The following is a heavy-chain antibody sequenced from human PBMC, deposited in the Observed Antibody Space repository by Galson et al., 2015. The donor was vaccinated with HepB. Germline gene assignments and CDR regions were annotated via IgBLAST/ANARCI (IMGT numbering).Heavy chain of an antibody. V-gene: IGHV2-5*02. CDR3: ARRGLHATYFDY. CDR2: IFWDDNK. D-gene: IGHD2-15*01. Sequence: PALVKPTQTLTLTCTLSGFSLNTNGVGVGWIRQPPGKALEWLAAIFWDDNKRYSPSLKTRLTITKDTSKNQVVITVTNMDPVDTATYYCARRGLHATYFDYWGPGTLVTVSS. J-gene: IGHJ4*02. CDR1: GFSLNTNGVG.